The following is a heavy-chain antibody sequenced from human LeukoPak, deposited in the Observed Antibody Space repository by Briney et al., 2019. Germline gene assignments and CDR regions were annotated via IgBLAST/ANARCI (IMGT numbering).Heavy chain of an antibody. J-gene: IGHJ4*02. CDR3: ARAFGVVIYFDY. CDR1: GGSLSSGSDH. D-gene: IGHD3-3*01. Sequence: PSQTLSLTCTVSGGSLSSGSDHWSWIRQPAGKGLEWIGCIYTSGSTHYNPSLKSRITISADTSKKQFFLKLSSVTAADTAVYYCARAFGVVIYFDYWGQGTLVTVSS. CDR2: IYTSGST. V-gene: IGHV4-61*02.